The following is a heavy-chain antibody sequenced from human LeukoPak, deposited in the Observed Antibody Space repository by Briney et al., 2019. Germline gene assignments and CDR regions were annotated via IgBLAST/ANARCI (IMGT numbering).Heavy chain of an antibody. D-gene: IGHD1-26*01. CDR3: ARDRGGTSYVY. CDR1: GYTLTDHY. J-gene: IGHJ4*02. CDR2: INPNSGGT. Sequence: ASVKVSCKASGYTLTDHYIHWVRQAPGQGLEWMGWINPNSGGTDYTQKFQGRVTLTSDTSISTVYMELSRLRSDDTAVYYCARDRGGTSYVYWGQGTRVTVSS. V-gene: IGHV1-2*02.